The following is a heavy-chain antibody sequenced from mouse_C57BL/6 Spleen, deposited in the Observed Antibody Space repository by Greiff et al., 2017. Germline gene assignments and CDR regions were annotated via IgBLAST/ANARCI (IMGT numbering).Heavy chain of an antibody. V-gene: IGHV1-82*01. Sequence: QVQLQQSGPELVKPGASVKISCKASGYAFSSSWMNWVKQRPGKGLEWIGRIYPGDGDTNSNGKFKGKATLTADKSSSTAYMQLSSLTSEDSAVYFCNYFDYWGQGTTLTVSS. CDR3: NYFDY. J-gene: IGHJ2*01. CDR2: IYPGDGDT. CDR1: GYAFSSSW.